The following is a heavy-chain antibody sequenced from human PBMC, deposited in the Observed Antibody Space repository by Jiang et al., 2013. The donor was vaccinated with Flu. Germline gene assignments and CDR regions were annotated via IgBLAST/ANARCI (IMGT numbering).Heavy chain of an antibody. D-gene: IGHD1-26*01. V-gene: IGHV5-51*01. CDR2: IYPGDSDT. CDR1: YSFTNYW. Sequence: YSFTNYWIAWVRQMPGKGLEWMGIIYPGDSDTTYSPSFQGQVTISADKSISTAYLQWSSLKASDTAMYYCARQAVGTPTGRDYDYWGQGTLVTVSS. CDR3: ARQAVGTPTGRDYDY. J-gene: IGHJ4*02.